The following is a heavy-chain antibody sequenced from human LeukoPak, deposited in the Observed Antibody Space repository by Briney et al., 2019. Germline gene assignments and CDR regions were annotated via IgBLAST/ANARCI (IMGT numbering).Heavy chain of an antibody. Sequence: PGGSLRLSCAASGFTFINYAMSGVRPAPGKGLEWVSSIGGSDGRTYYAESVQGRFTISRDNSKKTLYLQMNSLRVEDTAVYFCAEPPNADYWGQGTLVTVSS. CDR1: GFTFINYA. J-gene: IGHJ4*02. D-gene: IGHD4/OR15-4a*01. CDR3: AEPPNADY. CDR2: IGGSDGRT. V-gene: IGHV3-23*01.